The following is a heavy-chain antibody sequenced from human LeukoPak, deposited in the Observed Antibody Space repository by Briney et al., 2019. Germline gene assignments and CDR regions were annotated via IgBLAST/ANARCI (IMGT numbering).Heavy chain of an antibody. CDR3: ARDGDVDLDY. CDR2: IDSAGDT. V-gene: IGHV3-13*01. CDR1: GFSFNNYD. D-gene: IGHD5-24*01. Sequence: GGSLRLSCAASGFSFNNYDIHWVRQASGKGLEWVSAIDSAGDTYYPGSVKGRFIISRENAKNSLFLQMTSLRVGDTAVYYCARDGDVDLDYWGQGILVTVSS. J-gene: IGHJ4*02.